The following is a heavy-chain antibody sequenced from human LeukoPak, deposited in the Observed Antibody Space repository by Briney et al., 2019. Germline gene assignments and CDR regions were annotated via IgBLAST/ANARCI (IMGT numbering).Heavy chain of an antibody. Sequence: QAGGSLRLSCAASGFTFSNYGMHWVRQAPGKGLEWVAFIRYDGSNTYYADSVKGRFTISRDNSKNTLYLQMNSLRAEDTAVYYCAKGTDYYGSGSYYYFDHWGQGTLVTVSS. V-gene: IGHV3-30*02. CDR2: IRYDGSNT. J-gene: IGHJ4*02. CDR1: GFTFSNYG. CDR3: AKGTDYYGSGSYYYFDH. D-gene: IGHD3-10*01.